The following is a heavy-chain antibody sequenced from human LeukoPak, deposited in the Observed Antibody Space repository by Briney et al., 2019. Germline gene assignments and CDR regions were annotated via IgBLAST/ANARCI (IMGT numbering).Heavy chain of an antibody. CDR2: IFYSGST. Sequence: SETLSLTCTVSSGSISTSNYYWGWVRQPPGKALEWIGNIFYSGSTYYSPSLKSRVTISLDTSRNQFSLKLSSVTAADTAVYYCARDDFWSSPVDYWGQGTLVTVSS. CDR1: SGSISTSNYY. V-gene: IGHV4-39*07. CDR3: ARDDFWSSPVDY. D-gene: IGHD3-3*01. J-gene: IGHJ4*02.